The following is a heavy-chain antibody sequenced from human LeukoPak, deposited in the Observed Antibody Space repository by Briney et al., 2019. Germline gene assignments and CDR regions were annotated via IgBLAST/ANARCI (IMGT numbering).Heavy chain of an antibody. CDR2: IDYSGTT. Sequence: SETLSLTCTVSGDSVRDNYWNGVGQAPAKGLEWIGCIDYSGTTNYNPSLRGRVTISIDTSKNHLSLKLTSMTAADTAVYYCARRIAMTSWGRENWLDPWGQGTLVTVSS. CDR3: ARRIAMTSWGRENWLDP. J-gene: IGHJ5*02. CDR1: GDSVRDNY. D-gene: IGHD6-13*01. V-gene: IGHV4-59*02.